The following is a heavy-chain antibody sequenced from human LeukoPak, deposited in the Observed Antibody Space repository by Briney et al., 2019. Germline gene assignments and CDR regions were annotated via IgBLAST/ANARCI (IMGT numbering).Heavy chain of an antibody. Sequence: GGSLRLSSVASGFTFSGYAMSWVRQAPGKGLEWVSVISDSAISTYYVDSVKGRFTISRDNSKNTLYLQMNGLGVEDTAVYYCARMGAGSASYYNNWFDPWGQGALVTVSS. CDR1: GFTFSGYA. CDR2: ISDSAIST. V-gene: IGHV3-23*01. J-gene: IGHJ5*02. D-gene: IGHD3-10*01. CDR3: ARMGAGSASYYNNWFDP.